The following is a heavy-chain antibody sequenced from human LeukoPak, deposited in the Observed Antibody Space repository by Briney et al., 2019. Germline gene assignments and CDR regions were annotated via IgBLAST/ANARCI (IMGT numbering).Heavy chain of an antibody. J-gene: IGHJ3*02. D-gene: IGHD2-21*02. CDR1: VYTLTSYG. V-gene: IGHV1-18*01. CDR2: ISAYNGNT. CDR3: ATSSTNYCCGDCYHEGDAFDI. Sequence: ASVKVSCKASVYTLTSYGISWVRQAPGQGLEWMGWISAYNGNTNYAQKLQGRVTMTTDTSTSTAYMELKSLRSDDSAVYYCATSSTNYCCGDCYHEGDAFDIWGQGTMVTVSS.